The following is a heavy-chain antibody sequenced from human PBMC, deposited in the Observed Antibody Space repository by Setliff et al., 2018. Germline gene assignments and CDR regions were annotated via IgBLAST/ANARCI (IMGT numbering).Heavy chain of an antibody. Sequence: SETLSLTCDVSGISIRTSSDYWTWIRQPAGKGLEWIGRIHFSGTTNYKPSLRSRATISLDMSKNQLSLRLTSVTAADTAIYYCARDMGYRDHWGQGALVT. V-gene: IGHV4-61*02. CDR2: IHFSGTT. J-gene: IGHJ4*02. D-gene: IGHD5-18*01. CDR1: GISIRTSSDY. CDR3: ARDMGYRDH.